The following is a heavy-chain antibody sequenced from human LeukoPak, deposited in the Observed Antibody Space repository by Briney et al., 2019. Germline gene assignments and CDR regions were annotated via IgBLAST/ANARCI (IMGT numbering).Heavy chain of an antibody. D-gene: IGHD3-16*01. CDR3: ARNPRGTSPPDHFDY. CDR2: ISTDGSST. V-gene: IGHV3-74*01. CDR1: GFTFSSYW. Sequence: GGSLRLSCAASGFTFSSYWMHWVRQAPGKGLVWVSRISTDGSSTSYADSVKGRFTISRDNAKNTLYLQMNSLRAEDTAVYYCARNPRGTSPPDHFDYWGQGTLVTVSS. J-gene: IGHJ4*02.